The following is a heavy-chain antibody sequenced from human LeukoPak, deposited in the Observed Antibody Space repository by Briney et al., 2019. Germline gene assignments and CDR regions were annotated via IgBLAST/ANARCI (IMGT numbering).Heavy chain of an antibody. CDR1: GFTFSNYD. V-gene: IGHV3-23*01. Sequence: GGSLRLSCAASGFTFSNYDMSWVRQAPGKGLEWVSCISASGGGTYYADSVKGRFTISRDNSKNTVYLQMNSLRAEDTAVYYCAKAGGKYYYDSSGWGAFDIWGQGTMVTVSS. J-gene: IGHJ3*02. CDR3: AKAGGKYYYDSSGWGAFDI. CDR2: ISASGGGT. D-gene: IGHD3-22*01.